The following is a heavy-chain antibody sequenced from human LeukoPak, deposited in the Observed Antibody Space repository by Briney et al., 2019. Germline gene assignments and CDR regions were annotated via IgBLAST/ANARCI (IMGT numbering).Heavy chain of an antibody. Sequence: SETLSLTCTVSGGSISSSSYYWSWIRQPAGKGLEWIGRIYTSGSTNYNPSLKSRVTMSVDTSKNQFSLKLSSVTAADTAVYYCARDPVGYCSGGSCYPSWGQGTLVTVSS. CDR2: IYTSGST. CDR1: GGSISSSSYY. V-gene: IGHV4-61*02. J-gene: IGHJ4*02. D-gene: IGHD2-15*01. CDR3: ARDPVGYCSGGSCYPS.